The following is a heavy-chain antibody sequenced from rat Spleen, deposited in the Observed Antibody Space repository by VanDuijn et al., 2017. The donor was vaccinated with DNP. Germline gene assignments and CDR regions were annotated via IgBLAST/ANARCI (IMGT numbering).Heavy chain of an antibody. CDR3: ARWRIGPHYFDY. D-gene: IGHD1-1*01. V-gene: IGHV3-3*01. CDR2: INSAGTT. Sequence: EVQLQESGPGLVKPSQSLSLTCSVTGYSITSSYRWNWIRKFPGNKLEWMGYINSAGTTNYNPSLKSRISITRDTSKNQLFLQVNSVTTEDTATYYCARWRIGPHYFDYWGQGTLVTVSP. J-gene: IGHJ3*01. CDR1: GYSITSSYR.